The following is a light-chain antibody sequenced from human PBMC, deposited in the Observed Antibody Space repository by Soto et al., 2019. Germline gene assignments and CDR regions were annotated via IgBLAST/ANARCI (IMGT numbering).Light chain of an antibody. CDR3: QLYDGHSVFT. Sequence: DIQMTQSPSTLSASVGDRVTITCRASQSFTNWLACYQQKPGKAPKLLIFDASSLQRGVPSRFSGGGSGTEFTLSISSLQPDDFATYYCQLYDGHSVFTFGGGTKVDIK. CDR2: DAS. J-gene: IGKJ4*01. CDR1: QSFTNW. V-gene: IGKV1-5*01.